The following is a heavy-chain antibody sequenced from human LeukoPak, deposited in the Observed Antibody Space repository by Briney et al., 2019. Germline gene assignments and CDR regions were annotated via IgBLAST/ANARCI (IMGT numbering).Heavy chain of an antibody. J-gene: IGHJ4*02. CDR2: INSGSTYT. D-gene: IGHD2-8*02. V-gene: IGHV3-21*04. CDR1: GFTFSSYM. CDR3: AKPRTTGLGWAQFDY. Sequence: GGSLRLSCAASGFTFSSYMMNWVRQAPGKGLEWVSSINSGSTYTYYTESVKGRFTVSRDNAKNSLFLQMNSLRAEDTAIYYCAKPRTTGLGWAQFDYWGQGSLVTVSS.